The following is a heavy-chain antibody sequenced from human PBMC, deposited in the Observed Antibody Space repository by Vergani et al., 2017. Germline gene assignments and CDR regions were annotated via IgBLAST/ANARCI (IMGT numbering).Heavy chain of an antibody. J-gene: IGHJ4*02. CDR1: GGSISSYY. CDR3: ARVNTDSSGYYWYYFDY. CDR2: IYYSGST. Sequence: QVQLQESGPGLVKPSETLSLTCTVSGGSISSYYWSWIRQPPGKGLEWIGYIYYSGSTNYNPSLKSRVTISVDTSKNQFSLKLSSVTAADTAVYYCARVNTDSSGYYWYYFDYWGQGTLVTVSS. V-gene: IGHV4-59*12. D-gene: IGHD3-22*01.